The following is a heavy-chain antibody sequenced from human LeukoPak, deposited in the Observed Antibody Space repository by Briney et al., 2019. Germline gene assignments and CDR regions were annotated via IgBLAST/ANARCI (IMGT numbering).Heavy chain of an antibody. CDR1: GLTVSSNY. J-gene: IGHJ4*02. V-gene: IGHV3-53*01. D-gene: IGHD3/OR15-3a*01. CDR2: IYSGGST. Sequence: GGSLRLSCAASGLTVSSNYMSWVRQAPGKGLEWVSVIYSGGSTEYTDSVKGRFTISRDNSMNMVYLQMNSLRAEDTAVYYCARVLGWVARGGFESWGQGTLVTVSS. CDR3: ARVLGWVARGGFES.